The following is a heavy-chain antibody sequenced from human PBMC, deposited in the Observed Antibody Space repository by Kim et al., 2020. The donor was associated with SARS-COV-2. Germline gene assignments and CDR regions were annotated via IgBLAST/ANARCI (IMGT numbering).Heavy chain of an antibody. CDR1: GGSFSGYY. Sequence: SETLSLTCAVYGGSFSGYYWSWIRQPPGKGLEWIGEINHSGSTNYNPSLKSRVTISVDTSKNQFSLKLSSVTAADTAVYYCARAAEGQQLVRWFDPLGQGTLVTVSS. D-gene: IGHD6-13*01. V-gene: IGHV4-34*01. CDR2: INHSGST. J-gene: IGHJ5*02. CDR3: ARAAEGQQLVRWFDP.